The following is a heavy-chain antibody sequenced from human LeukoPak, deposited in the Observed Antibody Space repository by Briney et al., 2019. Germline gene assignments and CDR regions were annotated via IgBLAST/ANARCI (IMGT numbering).Heavy chain of an antibody. CDR3: ARDLGIVVVPAAITAYYYMDV. CDR1: GFTFSSYW. J-gene: IGHJ6*03. Sequence: GGSLRLSCAASGFTFSSYWMSWVRQAPGKGLEWVANIKQDGSEKYYVDSVKGRFTISRDNAKNSLYLQMNSLRAEDTAVYYCARDLGIVVVPAAITAYYYMDVWGKGTTVTVSS. CDR2: IKQDGSEK. V-gene: IGHV3-7*01. D-gene: IGHD2-2*01.